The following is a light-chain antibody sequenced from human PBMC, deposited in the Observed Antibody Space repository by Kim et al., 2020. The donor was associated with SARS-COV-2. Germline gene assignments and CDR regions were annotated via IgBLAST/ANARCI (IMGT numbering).Light chain of an antibody. J-gene: IGLJ2*01. Sequence: SLTVSWTGTSSDVGGYNNVSWYQQHPGKAPNLMIYQVSKRPSGVPDRFSGSKSGNTASLTVSGLQAEDEADYYCSSYAGSNNFVVFGGGTQLTVL. CDR3: SSYAGSNNFVV. CDR2: QVS. V-gene: IGLV2-8*01. CDR1: SSDVGGYNN.